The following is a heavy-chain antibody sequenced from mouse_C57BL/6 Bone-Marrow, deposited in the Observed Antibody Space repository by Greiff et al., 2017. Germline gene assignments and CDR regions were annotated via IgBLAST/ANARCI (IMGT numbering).Heavy chain of an antibody. D-gene: IGHD2-2*01. CDR2: INPNNGGT. CDR1: GYTFTDYY. V-gene: IGHV1-26*01. Sequence: EVQLQQSGPELVKPGASVKISCKASGYTFTDYYMNWVKQSHGKSLEWIGDINPNNGGTSYNQKFKGKATLTVDKSSSTAYMELRSLTSEDSAVXCCARGGYGYDGDYWGQGTTLTVSS. CDR3: ARGGYGYDGDY. J-gene: IGHJ2*01.